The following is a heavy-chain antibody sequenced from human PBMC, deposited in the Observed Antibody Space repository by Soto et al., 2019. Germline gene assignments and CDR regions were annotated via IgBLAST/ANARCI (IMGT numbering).Heavy chain of an antibody. J-gene: IGHJ3*02. V-gene: IGHV3-23*01. CDR1: GFTFSSYA. CDR3: AKDLYSPRHCRNMRCDAFDI. CDR2: IFGSGDST. D-gene: IGHD2-15*01. Sequence: GGSLRLSCAGSGFTFSSYAMSWVRQAPGKGLEWVSTIFGSGDSTYYADSVKGRLTTSRDNSKNTLYLRMNNLKAEDTAVYYWAKDLYSPRHCRNMRCDAFDIWGQGAMVTVSS.